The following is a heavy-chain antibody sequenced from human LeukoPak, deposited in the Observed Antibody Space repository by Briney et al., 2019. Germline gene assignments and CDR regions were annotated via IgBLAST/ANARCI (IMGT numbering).Heavy chain of an antibody. V-gene: IGHV3-21*01. CDR3: ARESCSSTSCRLDY. Sequence: GGSLRLSCAASGFTFSSYSMNWVRQAPGKGLEWVSSISSSSSYIYYADSLKGRFTISRDNAKNSLYLQMNSLRAEDTAVYYCARESCSSTSCRLDYWGQGTLVTVSS. CDR2: ISSSSSYI. CDR1: GFTFSSYS. J-gene: IGHJ4*02. D-gene: IGHD2-2*01.